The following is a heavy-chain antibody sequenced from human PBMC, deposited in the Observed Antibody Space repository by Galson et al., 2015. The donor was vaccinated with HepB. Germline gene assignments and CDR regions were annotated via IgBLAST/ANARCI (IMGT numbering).Heavy chain of an antibody. V-gene: IGHV3-21*01. Sequence: SLRLSCAASGFIFRDYSMNWVRQAPGKGLEWVSSISRSSGYISYADSMKGRFTISRDNAKNSLYLQMNSLRAEDTAVYYCARSASLDYWGQGTLVTVSS. CDR2: ISRSSGYI. J-gene: IGHJ4*02. CDR3: ARSASLDY. CDR1: GFIFRDYS.